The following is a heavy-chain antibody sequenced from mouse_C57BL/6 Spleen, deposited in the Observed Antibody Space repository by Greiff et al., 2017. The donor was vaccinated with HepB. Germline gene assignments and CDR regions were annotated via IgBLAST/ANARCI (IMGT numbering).Heavy chain of an antibody. Sequence: EVQLVESGGCLVKPGGSLKLSCAASGFTFSDYGMHWVRQAPEKGLEWVAYISSGSSTIYYADTVKGRFTISRDNAKNTLFLQMTSLRSEDTAMYYCARGGYYYGSSFYFDYWGQGTTLTVSS. V-gene: IGHV5-17*01. CDR2: ISSGSSTI. CDR1: GFTFSDYG. D-gene: IGHD1-1*01. CDR3: ARGGYYYGSSFYFDY. J-gene: IGHJ2*01.